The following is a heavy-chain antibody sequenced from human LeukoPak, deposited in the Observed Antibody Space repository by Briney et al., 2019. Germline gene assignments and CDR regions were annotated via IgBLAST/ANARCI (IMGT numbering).Heavy chain of an antibody. Sequence: SETLSLTCTVSVGSISSYSWSWIRQPPGKGLEWIGYIYYSGNTNYNPSLKSRVTISVDTSKNQFSLKLSSVTAADTAVYYCARLSSRRFPPTYSFDRRNYFDYWGQGTLVTVSS. CDR2: IYYSGNT. D-gene: IGHD3-22*01. CDR1: VGSISSYS. CDR3: ARLSSRRFPPTYSFDRRNYFDY. V-gene: IGHV4-59*12. J-gene: IGHJ4*02.